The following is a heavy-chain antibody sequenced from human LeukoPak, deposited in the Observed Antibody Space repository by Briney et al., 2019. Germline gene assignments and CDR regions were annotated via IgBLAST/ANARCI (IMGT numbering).Heavy chain of an antibody. CDR2: ISNSGVNT. CDR1: GFTFSTYT. Sequence: SGGSLRLSCAASGFTFSTYTMYWVRQAPGKGLEWVSGISNSGVNTFYADSVKGRFTISRDNSKDTLYLQMNSLRAEDTAVYYCAKAGAVVVVAAKYFDYWGQGTLVTVSS. V-gene: IGHV3-23*01. D-gene: IGHD2-15*01. J-gene: IGHJ4*02. CDR3: AKAGAVVVVAAKYFDY.